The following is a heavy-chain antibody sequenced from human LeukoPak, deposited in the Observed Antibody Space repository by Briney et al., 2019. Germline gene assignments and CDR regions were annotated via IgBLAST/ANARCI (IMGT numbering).Heavy chain of an antibody. CDR2: IGSSGSTI. CDR1: GFTFSSYE. V-gene: IGHV3-48*03. CDR3: GRNYYDSSGYYYGNDY. Sequence: PGGSLRLSCAASGFTFSSYEMNWVRQAPGKGLEWVSYIGSSGSTIYYADSVKGRFTISRDNAKNSLYLQMNSLRAEDTAVYYCGRNYYDSSGYYYGNDYWGQGTLVTVSS. J-gene: IGHJ4*02. D-gene: IGHD3-22*01.